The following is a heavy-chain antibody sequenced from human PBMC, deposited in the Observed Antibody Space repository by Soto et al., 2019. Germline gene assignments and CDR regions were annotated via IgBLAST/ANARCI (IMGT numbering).Heavy chain of an antibody. J-gene: IGHJ5*02. CDR2: IYYIGST. CDR3: ARAGGGYALFTS. CDR1: GGSINTYYY. Sequence: QVQLQESGPGLVKSSETLSLTCTVSGGSINTYYYWSWIRQPPGKGLEWIGNIYYIGSTNYNPSLKSRVTISVDTSKNQFSLRLSSVTAADTAVYYCARAGGGYALFTSWGQGTLVTVFS. V-gene: IGHV4-59*01. D-gene: IGHD5-12*01.